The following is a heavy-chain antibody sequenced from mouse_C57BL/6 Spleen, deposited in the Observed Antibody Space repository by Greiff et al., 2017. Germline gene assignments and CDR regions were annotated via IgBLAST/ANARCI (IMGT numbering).Heavy chain of an antibody. D-gene: IGHD1-1*01. V-gene: IGHV1-74*01. CDR2: IHPSDSDT. Sequence: VQLQQPGAELVKPGASVKVSCKASGYTFTSYWMHWVKQRPGQGLEWIGRIHPSDSDTNYNQKFKGKATLTVDKSSSTAYMQLSSLTSEDSAVYYCANYYGSSPGYYAMDYWGQGTSVTVSS. CDR1: GYTFTSYW. J-gene: IGHJ4*01. CDR3: ANYYGSSPGYYAMDY.